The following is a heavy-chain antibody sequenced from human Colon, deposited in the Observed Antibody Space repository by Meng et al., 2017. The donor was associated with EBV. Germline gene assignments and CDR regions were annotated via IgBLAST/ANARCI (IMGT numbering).Heavy chain of an antibody. J-gene: IGHJ4*02. Sequence: QVQLQELCPVLLEPSRTLSLTCAVSGGSIRPSAWSSWVRAPPGKGLEWIGESYRGGGTNYNPSFKSRVTISVDTSNNHFSLKLSYVTAADTAVYYCARVRVIPAAVGFDYWGQGTLVTVSS. CDR1: GGSIRPSAW. D-gene: IGHD2-2*01. CDR3: ARVRVIPAAVGFDY. CDR2: SYRGGGT. V-gene: IGHV4-4*02.